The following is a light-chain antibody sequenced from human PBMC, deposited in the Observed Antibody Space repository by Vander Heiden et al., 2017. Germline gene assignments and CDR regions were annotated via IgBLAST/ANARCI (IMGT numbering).Light chain of an antibody. J-gene: IGKJ4*01. V-gene: IGKV1-8*01. CDR3: QQCDSDPVLT. CDR1: QGISSY. Sequence: ALRITQSPSSLSASTGDRVTITCRASQGISSYLAWYQQKPGKAPKLLIYAASTLQSGVPSRFSGSVSGTDFTLTIRCLQSEYFATYYCQQCDSDPVLTFRGGTRVRMK. CDR2: AAS.